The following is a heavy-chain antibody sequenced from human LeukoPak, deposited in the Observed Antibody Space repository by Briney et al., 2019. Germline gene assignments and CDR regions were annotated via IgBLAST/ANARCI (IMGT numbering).Heavy chain of an antibody. J-gene: IGHJ4*02. D-gene: IGHD6-19*01. CDR2: ISYDGSNK. V-gene: IGHV3-30-3*01. CDR1: GFTFSSYA. Sequence: GGSLRLSCAASGFTFSSYAMHWVRQAPGKGLEWVPVISYDGSNKYYADSVKGRFTISRDNSKNTLYLQMNSLRAEDTAVYYCAREEGFSWLVSAGYYFDYWGQGTLVTVSS. CDR3: AREEGFSWLVSAGYYFDY.